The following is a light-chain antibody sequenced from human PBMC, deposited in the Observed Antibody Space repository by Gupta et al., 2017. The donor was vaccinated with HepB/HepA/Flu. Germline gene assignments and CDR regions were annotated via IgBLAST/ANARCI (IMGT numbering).Light chain of an antibody. CDR1: SSNIGSNT. Sequence: QSVLTQPPSASGTTGQRVTIPCSGSSSNIGSNTVNWYQQLPGTAPKLLIYSNNQRPSGVPDRFSGSKSGTSASLAISGLQSEDEADYYCAAWDDSLNAVVFGGGTKLTVL. CDR3: AAWDDSLNAVV. V-gene: IGLV1-44*01. CDR2: SNN. J-gene: IGLJ2*01.